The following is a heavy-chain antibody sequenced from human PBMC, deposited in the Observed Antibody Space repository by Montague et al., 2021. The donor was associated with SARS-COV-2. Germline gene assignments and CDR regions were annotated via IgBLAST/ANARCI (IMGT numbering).Heavy chain of an antibody. J-gene: IGHJ4*02. V-gene: IGHV3-30-3*01. D-gene: IGHD4-17*01. Sequence: SLRLSCAASGFSFSNYAMHWVRQAPGKGLEWVAVISYDGINKYYXDSVKGRFTISRDNSKNTLYLQMNSLRAEDTAVYCCARDPDYGDSVGIDYWGQGTLVTVSS. CDR2: ISYDGINK. CDR1: GFSFSNYA. CDR3: ARDPDYGDSVGIDY.